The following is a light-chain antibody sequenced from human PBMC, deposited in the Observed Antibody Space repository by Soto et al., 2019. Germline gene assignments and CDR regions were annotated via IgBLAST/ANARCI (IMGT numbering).Light chain of an antibody. CDR1: SSNIGSNY. CDR3: AAWDDRLSGYV. Sequence: QSVLTQPPSASGTPGQRVTISCSGSSSNIGSNYVYWYQQLPGTAPKLLVYSNNQRPSGVPDRFSGSKSGTSASLAISGLRSEAEADYSCAAWDDRLSGYVFGTGNKVTXL. CDR2: SNN. V-gene: IGLV1-47*02. J-gene: IGLJ1*01.